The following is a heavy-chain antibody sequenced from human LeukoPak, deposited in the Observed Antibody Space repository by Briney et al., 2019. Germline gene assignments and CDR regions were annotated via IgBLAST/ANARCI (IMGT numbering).Heavy chain of an antibody. CDR3: ARETTDNAFDI. CDR2: IYYSGST. CDR1: GDSVSSYY. J-gene: IGHJ3*02. V-gene: IGHV4-59*02. Sequence: SETLSLTCTVSGDSVSSYYWIWIRQPPGKGLEWIGYIYYSGSTNYNPSLKSRVTMLVDTSKNHFSLKLSSVTAADTAVYYCARETTDNAFDIWGQGTMVTVSS. D-gene: IGHD1-7*01.